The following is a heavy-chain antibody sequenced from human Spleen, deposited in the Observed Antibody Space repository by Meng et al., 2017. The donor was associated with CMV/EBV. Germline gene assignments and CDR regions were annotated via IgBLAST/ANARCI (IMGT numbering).Heavy chain of an antibody. CDR3: AKDMRGGYDWGVGYYYYGMDV. J-gene: IGHJ6*02. V-gene: IGHV3-9*01. D-gene: IGHD5-12*01. Sequence: SLKISCAASGFTFDDYAMHWVRQAPGKGLEWVSGISWNSVTLAYGDSVKGRFIISRDNAKNSLYLQMSSLRAEDTALYYCAKDMRGGYDWGVGYYYYGMDVWGQGTTVTVSS. CDR1: GFTFDDYA. CDR2: ISWNSVTL.